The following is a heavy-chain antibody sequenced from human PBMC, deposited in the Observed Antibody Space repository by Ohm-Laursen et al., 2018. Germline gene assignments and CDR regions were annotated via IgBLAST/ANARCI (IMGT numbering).Heavy chain of an antibody. Sequence: SLRLSCAASGFTMSNYWMSWVRQAPGKGLEWVSRISNDGRSTTYADAVKGRFTFSRDNDKSTLYLQMSSLRAEDTAVYYCVRDLRDGYNDNLFDYWGQGTLVTVSS. CDR3: VRDLRDGYNDNLFDY. J-gene: IGHJ4*02. D-gene: IGHD5-24*01. CDR2: ISNDGRST. V-gene: IGHV3-74*01. CDR1: GFTMSNYW.